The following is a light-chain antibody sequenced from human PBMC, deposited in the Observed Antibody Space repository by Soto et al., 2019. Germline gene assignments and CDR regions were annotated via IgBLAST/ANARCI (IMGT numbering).Light chain of an antibody. V-gene: IGKV1-5*03. Sequence: DIRMTQSPSSLSASVGDRVTITCRASQRVSFWLAWYQQKPGKAPKLLIYKASTLEGGVPSRFSGGGFGTEFTLTISSLQPDDYATYYCQQYNSYPWTFGQGTKVDIK. CDR1: QRVSFW. CDR3: QQYNSYPWT. J-gene: IGKJ1*01. CDR2: KAS.